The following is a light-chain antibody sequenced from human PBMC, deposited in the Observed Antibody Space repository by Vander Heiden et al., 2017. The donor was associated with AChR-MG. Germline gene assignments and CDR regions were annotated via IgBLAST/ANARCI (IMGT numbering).Light chain of an antibody. Sequence: QSALTQPASVSGSPGQSITISCTGTRSDVGSYNVVSWYQQHPGKAPKLMIYEVSKRPAGVSNRFSGSKSGNTASLTISGLQAEDEAEYYCCSYAGSSTHVVFGGGTKL. CDR1: RSDVGSYNV. V-gene: IGLV2-23*02. J-gene: IGLJ2*01. CDR2: EVS. CDR3: CSYAGSSTHVV.